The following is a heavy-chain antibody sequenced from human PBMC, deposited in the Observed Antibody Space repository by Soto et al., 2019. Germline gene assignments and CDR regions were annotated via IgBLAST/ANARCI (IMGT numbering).Heavy chain of an antibody. J-gene: IGHJ5*02. V-gene: IGHV1-46*01. CDR3: ARSSGGNFGIIIEGTNWFAP. CDR1: RDTFTSYY. D-gene: IGHD1-26*01. CDR2: INPHGGST. Sequence: ASVKVSCKAPRDTFTSYYINWVRQAPGQGLEWMGVINPHGGSTAYAQKFKGRVTLTRDTSASTVYMEVSSLTSEDTAMYYCARSSGGNFGIIIEGTNWFAPWGQGTLVTIYS.